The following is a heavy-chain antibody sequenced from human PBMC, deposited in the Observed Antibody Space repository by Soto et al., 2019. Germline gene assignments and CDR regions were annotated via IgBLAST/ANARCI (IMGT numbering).Heavy chain of an antibody. J-gene: IGHJ4*02. CDR1: GFTFSSY. CDR3: ARDLPLSGGGYFDY. CDR2: IYSSGTT. Sequence: EVQLLESGGGLVQPGGSLRLSCAASGFTFSSYMSWVRQAPGEGLEWVSVIYSSGTTYYADSVKGRFTISRDNSKNTLYLQMNSLRAEDTAVYYCARDLPLSGGGYFDYWGQGTLVTVSS. D-gene: IGHD3-16*01. V-gene: IGHV3-66*01.